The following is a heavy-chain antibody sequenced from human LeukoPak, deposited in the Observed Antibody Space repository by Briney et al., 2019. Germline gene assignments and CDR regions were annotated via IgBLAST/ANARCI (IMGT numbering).Heavy chain of an antibody. J-gene: IGHJ3*02. Sequence: GGSLRLSCAGSGFTFNIYGIHWVRQAPGKGLEWVAVISYDGNNQYYTDSVRGRFTISRDNSKNTLYLQMNSLRAEDTAVYYCARGDVVDSSGYDAFDIWGQGTMVTVSS. V-gene: IGHV3-30-3*01. D-gene: IGHD3-22*01. CDR2: ISYDGNNQ. CDR3: ARGDVVDSSGYDAFDI. CDR1: GFTFNIYG.